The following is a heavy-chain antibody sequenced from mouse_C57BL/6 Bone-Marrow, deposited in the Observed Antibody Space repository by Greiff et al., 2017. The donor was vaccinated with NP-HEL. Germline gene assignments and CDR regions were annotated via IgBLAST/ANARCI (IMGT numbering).Heavy chain of an antibody. CDR2: INPNYGTT. J-gene: IGHJ1*03. CDR1: GYSFTDYN. Sequence: VQLQQSGPELVKPGASVKISCKASGYSFTDYNMNWVKQSNGKSLEWIGVINPNYGTTSYNQKFKGKATLTVDQSSSTAYMQLNSLTSEDSAVYYCARIGVYGYDEDWYFDVWGTGTTVTVSS. CDR3: ARIGVYGYDEDWYFDV. D-gene: IGHD2-2*01. V-gene: IGHV1-39*01.